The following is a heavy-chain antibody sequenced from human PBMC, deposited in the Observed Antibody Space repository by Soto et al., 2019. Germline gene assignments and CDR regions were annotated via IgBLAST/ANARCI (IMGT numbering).Heavy chain of an antibody. V-gene: IGHV6-1*01. D-gene: IGHD2-8*01. CDR3: ARLIGNSWLDS. CDR2: TYYRSKWYD. CDR1: GDSVSSNTVA. J-gene: IGHJ5*01. Sequence: PSQTLSLTCAISGDSVSSNTVAWNWIRQSPSRGLEWLGRTYYRSKWYDDYAESVKSRITINPDTSKNQFSLHLNSVTPDDTAVYYCARLIGNSWLDSWGQGTLVTVSS.